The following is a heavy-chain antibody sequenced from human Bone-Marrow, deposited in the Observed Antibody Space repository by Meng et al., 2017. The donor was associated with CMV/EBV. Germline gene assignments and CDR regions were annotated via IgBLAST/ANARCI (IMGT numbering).Heavy chain of an antibody. Sequence: SETLSLTCTVSGGSVSSGSYYWSWIRQPPGKGLEWIGYIYYSGSTNYNPSLKSRVTISVDTSKNQFSLKLSSVTAADTAVYYCARGSAGLPGFIVGATTPRLDYWGQGTRVTVSS. CDR1: GGSVSSGSYY. CDR2: IYYSGST. D-gene: IGHD1-26*01. V-gene: IGHV4-61*01. J-gene: IGHJ4*02. CDR3: ARGSAGLPGFIVGATTPRLDY.